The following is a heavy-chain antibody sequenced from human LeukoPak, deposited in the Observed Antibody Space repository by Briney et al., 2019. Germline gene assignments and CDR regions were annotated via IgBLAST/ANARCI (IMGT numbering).Heavy chain of an antibody. D-gene: IGHD3-3*01. CDR1: GFTFSSYA. V-gene: IGHV3-23*01. Sequence: PGGSLRLSCAASGFTFSSYAMSWVRQAPGKGLELVSAISGSGGSTYYSDSVKGWFTISRDNSKNPLYLHRNRLRAADPAVYYCAKDRRRSPLSIFGVVKNHKTYFDYWGQGTLVTVSS. J-gene: IGHJ4*02. CDR3: AKDRRRSPLSIFGVVKNHKTYFDY. CDR2: ISGSGGST.